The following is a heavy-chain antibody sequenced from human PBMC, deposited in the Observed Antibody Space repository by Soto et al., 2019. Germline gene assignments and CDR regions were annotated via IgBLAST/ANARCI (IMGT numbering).Heavy chain of an antibody. CDR3: ARYLALAGNY. CDR2: ISSTTSYT. Sequence: PGGSLRLSCAASGFTFSSYAMNWVRQTQEKGLEWVSSISSTTSYTHNSDSVKGRFTISRDNANSSLFLQMNSMRAEDTATYYYARYLALAGNYLGQGVLVAVSS. V-gene: IGHV3-21*01. D-gene: IGHD6-19*01. CDR1: GFTFSSYA. J-gene: IGHJ4*02.